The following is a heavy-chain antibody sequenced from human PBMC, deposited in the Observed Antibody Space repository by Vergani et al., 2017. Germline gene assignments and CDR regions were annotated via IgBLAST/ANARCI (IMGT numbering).Heavy chain of an antibody. J-gene: IGHJ4*02. CDR2: ISGSGGST. Sequence: VQLVESGGGVVQPGRSLRLSCAASGFTFSSYGMHWVRQAPGKGLEWVSAISGSGGSTYYADSVKGRFTISRDNAKNSLYLQMNSLRAEDTAVYYCARIRYDSSGYWGIYYFDYWGQGTLVTVSS. CDR3: ARIRYDSSGYWGIYYFDY. CDR1: GFTFSSYG. D-gene: IGHD3-22*01. V-gene: IGHV3-21*04.